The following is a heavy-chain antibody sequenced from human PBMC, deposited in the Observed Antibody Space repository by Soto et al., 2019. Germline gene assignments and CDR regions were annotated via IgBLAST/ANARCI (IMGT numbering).Heavy chain of an antibody. D-gene: IGHD6-19*01. J-gene: IGHJ4*02. CDR3: ARVRSSGWYLDY. CDR1: GGSISSYY. Sequence: PSETLSLTCTVSGGSISSYYWSWIRQPAGKGLEWIGRIYTSGSTYYNPSLKSRVTISVDTSKNQFSLKLSSVTAADTAVYYCARVRSSGWYLDYWGQGTLVTVSS. CDR2: IYTSGST. V-gene: IGHV4-4*07.